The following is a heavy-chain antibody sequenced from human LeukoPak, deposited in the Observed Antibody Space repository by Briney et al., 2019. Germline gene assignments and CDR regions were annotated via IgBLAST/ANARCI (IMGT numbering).Heavy chain of an antibody. D-gene: IGHD6-19*01. CDR3: ARVLEGSSGQHWYFDL. J-gene: IGHJ2*01. CDR1: GGSISSSSAY. Sequence: SETLSLTCTVSGGSISSSSAYWGWIRQPPGKGLEWIGSIYYSKNTYYNPSLKSRVTISVDTSKNQFSLRLSSVTAADTAVYYCARVLEGSSGQHWYFDLWGRGTLVTVSS. CDR2: IYYSKNT. V-gene: IGHV4-39*07.